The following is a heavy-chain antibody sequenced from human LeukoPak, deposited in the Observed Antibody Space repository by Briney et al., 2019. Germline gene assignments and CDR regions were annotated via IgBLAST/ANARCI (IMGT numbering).Heavy chain of an antibody. J-gene: IGHJ4*02. V-gene: IGHV3-23*01. CDR3: ARGYSGYFYY. Sequence: PGGSLRLSCAASGFTFSNYAMNWVRQAPGKGLEWVSLISGSTGSTYYADSVKGRFSISRDNSKNTIYLQMNSLRAEDTAVYYCARGYSGYFYYWGQGTLVTVSS. CDR1: GFTFSNYA. CDR2: ISGSTGST. D-gene: IGHD5-12*01.